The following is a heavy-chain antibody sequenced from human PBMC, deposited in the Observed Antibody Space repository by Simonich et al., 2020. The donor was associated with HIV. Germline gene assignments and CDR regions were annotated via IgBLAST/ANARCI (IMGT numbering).Heavy chain of an antibody. J-gene: IGHJ3*02. CDR1: GGSFSVYY. D-gene: IGHD3-10*01. V-gene: IGHV4-34*01. Sequence: QVQLQQWGAGLLKPSETLSLTCAVYGGSFSVYYWSWIRQPPGKGLEWLGEITYSVRTNYNPSLKSRVTISVDTSKSQFSLKLKSVTAADTAVYYCAREVGYYPPHLEENNAFDIWGQGTMVTVSS. CDR2: ITYSVRT. CDR3: AREVGYYPPHLEENNAFDI.